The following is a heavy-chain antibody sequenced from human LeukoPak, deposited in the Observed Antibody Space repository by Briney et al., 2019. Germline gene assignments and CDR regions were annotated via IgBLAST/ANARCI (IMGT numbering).Heavy chain of an antibody. CDR3: AKLREWELPDLFDY. Sequence: GGSLRLSCAASGFTFSTYGMSWVRQAPGKGLEWVSGDSGSGGSRFYTDSVKGRFTISRDNSKNTLYLQMNSLRAEDTAVYYCAKLREWELPDLFDYWGQGTLVTVSS. CDR1: GFTFSTYG. J-gene: IGHJ4*02. V-gene: IGHV3-23*01. CDR2: DSGSGGSR. D-gene: IGHD1-26*01.